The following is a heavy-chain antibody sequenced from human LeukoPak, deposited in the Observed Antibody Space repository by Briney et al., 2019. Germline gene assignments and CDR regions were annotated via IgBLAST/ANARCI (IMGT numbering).Heavy chain of an antibody. V-gene: IGHV1-2*02. CDR2: INPNSGGT. D-gene: IGHD3-22*01. Sequence: GASVKVSCKASGYTFTGYYMHWVRQAPGQGLEWMGWINPNSGGTNYAQKFQGRVTMTRDTSISTAYMELSRLRSDDTAVYYCARDERYYDSSGYYYGLDVWGQGTTVTVSS. CDR3: ARDERYYDSSGYYYGLDV. CDR1: GYTFTGYY. J-gene: IGHJ6*02.